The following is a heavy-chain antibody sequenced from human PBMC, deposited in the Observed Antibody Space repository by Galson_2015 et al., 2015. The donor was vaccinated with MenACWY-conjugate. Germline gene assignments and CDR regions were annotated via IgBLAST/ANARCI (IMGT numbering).Heavy chain of an antibody. V-gene: IGHV3-21*01. CDR3: ARSSVTFDSSGYYYVL. CDR1: AFIFSSYC. Sequence: SLRLSCAASAFIFSSYCMNWVRQAPGKGLEWVSSISSSSSYIYYADSVKGRFTISRDNARNSLYLQMNSLRAEDTAVYYCARSSVTFDSSGYYYVLGGQGTQVTVSS. D-gene: IGHD3-22*01. J-gene: IGHJ4*02. CDR2: ISSSSSYI.